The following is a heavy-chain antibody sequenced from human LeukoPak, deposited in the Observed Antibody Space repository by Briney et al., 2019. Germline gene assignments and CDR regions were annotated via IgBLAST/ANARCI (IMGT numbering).Heavy chain of an antibody. CDR2: IAGNGGST. Sequence: PGGSLRLSCAASGFTFGTYAMTWVRQAPGKGLEWVSGIAGNGGSTYYADSVKGRFTVSRDNARNSLYLQMNSLRDEDTAVYYCARVLTDSRGWYHFDYWGQGTLVTVSS. CDR1: GFTFGTYA. D-gene: IGHD6-19*01. CDR3: ARVLTDSRGWYHFDY. J-gene: IGHJ4*02. V-gene: IGHV3-23*01.